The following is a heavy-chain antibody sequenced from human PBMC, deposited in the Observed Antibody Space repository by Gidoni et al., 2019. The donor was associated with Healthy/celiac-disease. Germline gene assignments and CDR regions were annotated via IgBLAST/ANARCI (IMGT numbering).Heavy chain of an antibody. V-gene: IGHV3-23*01. D-gene: IGHD2-21*01. Sequence: EVQLLESGGGLVQPGGSLILSFAASGFTVHSYAMRWVRPAPGKGLEWVSGIMGSGGSTDYAESVRGRFTISRDNSKNTLYLQMNSLRAEDTTVYYCAKDLFRGFDYWGQGTLVTVSS. CDR3: AKDLFRGFDY. CDR2: IMGSGGST. CDR1: GFTVHSYA. J-gene: IGHJ4*02.